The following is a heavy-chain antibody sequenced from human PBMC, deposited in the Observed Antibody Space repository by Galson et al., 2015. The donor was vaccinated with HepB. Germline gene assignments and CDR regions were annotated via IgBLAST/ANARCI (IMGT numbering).Heavy chain of an antibody. D-gene: IGHD2-2*01. CDR1: GFTFSSYS. V-gene: IGHV3-48*02. CDR2: ISSSSSTI. Sequence: SLRLSCAASGFTFSSYSMNWVRQAPGKGLEWVSYISSSSSTIYYADSVKGRFTISRDNAKNSLYLQMNSLRDEDTAVYYCARDNQLLPPLYYYYGMDVWGQGTTVTVSS. CDR3: ARDNQLLPPLYYYYGMDV. J-gene: IGHJ6*02.